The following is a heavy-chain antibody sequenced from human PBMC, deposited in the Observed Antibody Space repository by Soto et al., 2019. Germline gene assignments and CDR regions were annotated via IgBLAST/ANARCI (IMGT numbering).Heavy chain of an antibody. J-gene: IGHJ6*02. CDR1: GFTFSSYA. CDR3: AKDFEPAYYYGMDV. CDR2: ISGSGGST. Sequence: GGSLRLSCAASGFTFSSYAMSWVRQAPGKGLEWVSAISGSGGSTYYADSVKGRFTISRDNSKSTLYLQMNSLRAEDTAVYYCAKDFEPAYYYGMDVWGQGTTVTVSS. V-gene: IGHV3-23*01.